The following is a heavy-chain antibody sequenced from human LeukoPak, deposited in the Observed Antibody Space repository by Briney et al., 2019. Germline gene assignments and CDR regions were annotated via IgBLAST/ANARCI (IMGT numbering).Heavy chain of an antibody. CDR3: TKYQLLWGGWFDP. V-gene: IGHV3-49*04. D-gene: IGHD2-2*01. J-gene: IGHJ5*02. CDR2: IRSKAYGGTT. CDR1: GFAFGDYA. Sequence: PGGSLRLSCTASGFAFGDYAMSWVRQAPGEGLERGGVIRSKAYGGTTDYAASVKGTFTISRDDSKSIAYLQMNSLKTEDTAVYYCTKYQLLWGGWFDPWGQGTLVTVSS.